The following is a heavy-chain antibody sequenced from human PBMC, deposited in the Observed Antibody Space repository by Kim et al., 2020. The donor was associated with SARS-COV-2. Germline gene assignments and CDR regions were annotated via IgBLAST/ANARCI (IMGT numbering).Heavy chain of an antibody. Sequence: SETLSLTCTVSGGSISSYYWSWIRQPPGKGLEWIGDIYYSGSTNYNPSLKSRVTKSVDTSKNQFSLKVSSVTAADTAVYYCARRGYSYVYHAFDIWGQGTMVTVSS. J-gene: IGHJ3*02. CDR1: GGSISSYY. V-gene: IGHV4-59*01. CDR3: ARRGYSYVYHAFDI. D-gene: IGHD5-18*01. CDR2: IYYSGST.